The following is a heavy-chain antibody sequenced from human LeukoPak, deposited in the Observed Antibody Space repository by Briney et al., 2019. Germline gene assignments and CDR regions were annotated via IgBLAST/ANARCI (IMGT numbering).Heavy chain of an antibody. V-gene: IGHV3-49*04. Sequence: PGRSLRLSCTASGFTFGDYAMSWVRQAPGKGLEWVGFIRSKAYGGTTEYAASVKGRFTISRDDSKSIAYLQMNSLKTEDTAVYYCTRVVGGSYYFDYWGQGTLVTVSS. CDR2: IRSKAYGGTT. CDR3: TRVVGGSYYFDY. D-gene: IGHD2-15*01. J-gene: IGHJ4*02. CDR1: GFTFGDYA.